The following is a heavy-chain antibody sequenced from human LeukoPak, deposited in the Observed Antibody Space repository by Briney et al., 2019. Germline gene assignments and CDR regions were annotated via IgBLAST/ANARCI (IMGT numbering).Heavy chain of an antibody. CDR2: IYYSGST. J-gene: IGHJ4*02. CDR1: GGSISSYY. CDR3: AGTTSGWYGGGDY. Sequence: SETLSLTCTVSGGSISSYYWSWIRQPPGKGLEWIGYIYYSGSTNYNPSLKSRVTISVDTSKNQFSLKLSSVTAADTAVYYCAGTTSGWYGGGDYWGQRTLVTVSS. V-gene: IGHV4-59*08. D-gene: IGHD6-19*01.